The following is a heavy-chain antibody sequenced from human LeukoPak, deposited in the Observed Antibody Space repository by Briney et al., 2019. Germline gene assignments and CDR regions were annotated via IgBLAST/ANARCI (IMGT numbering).Heavy chain of an antibody. D-gene: IGHD3-10*01. Sequence: PGGSLRLSCAASGFTVSSNYMSWVRQAPGKGLEWVSVIYSGGDTYYADSVKGRFTISRDNSKNTLYLQMDSLRADDTAIYYCATGTIYGAGLFDYWGQGTLVTVSS. CDR1: GFTVSSNY. V-gene: IGHV3-53*01. CDR2: IYSGGDT. J-gene: IGHJ4*02. CDR3: ATGTIYGAGLFDY.